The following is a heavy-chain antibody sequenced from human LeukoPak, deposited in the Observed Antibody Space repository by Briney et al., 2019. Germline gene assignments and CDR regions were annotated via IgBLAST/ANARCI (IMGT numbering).Heavy chain of an antibody. J-gene: IGHJ4*02. CDR1: GASITNYY. D-gene: IGHD1-14*01. CDR3: ARFRSAADHPDS. CDR2: ISHTGIT. Sequence: SETLSLTCTVSGASITNYYWSWIRQPPGKGLEWIGYISHTGITNYNPSLESRVIISTDTSRNQFSLKLTSMTAADTAVYYCARFRSAADHPDSWGQGTLVTVSS. V-gene: IGHV4-59*01.